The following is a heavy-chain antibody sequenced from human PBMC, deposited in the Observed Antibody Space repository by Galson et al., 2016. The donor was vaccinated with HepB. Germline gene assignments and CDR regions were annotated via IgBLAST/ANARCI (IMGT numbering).Heavy chain of an antibody. J-gene: IGHJ4*02. Sequence: SLRLSCAASGFTFSSYAMHWVRQAPGKGLEYVSAISSNGGSTYYADSVKGRFTISRDNSKNTLYLQMSSLRAEDTALYYCAKEPQKYSSGWYYYNWGQGALVTVSS. D-gene: IGHD6-19*01. CDR3: AKEPQKYSSGWYYYN. V-gene: IGHV3-64D*06. CDR1: GFTFSSYA. CDR2: ISSNGGST.